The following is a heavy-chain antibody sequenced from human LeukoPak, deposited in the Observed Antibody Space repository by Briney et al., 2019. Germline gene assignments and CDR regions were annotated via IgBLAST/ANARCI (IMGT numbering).Heavy chain of an antibody. V-gene: IGHV1-46*01. Sequence: PGASVKVSCKASGYTFTSNYIHWVRRAPGQGLEWMGMIYPRDGSTSYAQKFQGRVTVTRDTSTSTVHMELSGLRSEDTAVYYCARDQEGFDYWGQGTLVTVSS. CDR1: GYTFTSNY. J-gene: IGHJ4*02. CDR3: ARDQEGFDY. CDR2: IYPRDGST.